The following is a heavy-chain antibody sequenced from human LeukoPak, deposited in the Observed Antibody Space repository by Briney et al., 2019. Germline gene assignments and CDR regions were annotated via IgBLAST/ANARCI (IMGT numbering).Heavy chain of an antibody. D-gene: IGHD2-15*01. CDR2: IKQDGSEK. CDR3: ARVGYCSGGSCFKAFDI. CDR1: GFTFGGYW. J-gene: IGHJ3*02. Sequence: PGGSLRLSCAASGFTFGGYWMSWVRQAPGKGLEWVANIKQDGSEKYYVDSVKGRFTISRDNAKNSLYLQMNSLRAEDTAVYYCARVGYCSGGSCFKAFDIWGQGTMVTVSS. V-gene: IGHV3-7*01.